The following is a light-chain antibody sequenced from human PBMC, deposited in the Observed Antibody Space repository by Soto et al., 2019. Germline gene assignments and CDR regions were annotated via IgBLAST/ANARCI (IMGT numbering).Light chain of an antibody. CDR3: QQSFSTPWT. J-gene: IGKJ1*01. CDR2: GTS. Sequence: DIQMTQSPSSLSASVGDSVTITCRASQGISSYLNWYQQKPGKAPKLLIYGTSTLHSGVPSRFSGGASGMDFTLTISSLQPEDLATYFCQQSFSTPWTFGQGTQVE. CDR1: QGISSY. V-gene: IGKV1-39*01.